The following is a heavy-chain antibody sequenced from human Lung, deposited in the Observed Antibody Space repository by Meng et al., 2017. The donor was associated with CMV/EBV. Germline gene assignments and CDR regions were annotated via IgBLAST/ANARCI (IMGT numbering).Heavy chain of an antibody. CDR1: GGSFSGYY. CDR3: ASASSGWYNNWFDP. V-gene: IGHV4-34*01. CDR2: INHSGST. D-gene: IGHD6-19*01. J-gene: IGHJ5*02. Sequence: SXTLSLXCAVSGGSFSGYYWSWIRQPPGKGLEWIGEINHSGSTNYNPSLKSRVTISVDTSKNQFSLKLSSVTAADTAVYYCASASSGWYNNWFDPWGQGTLVTVSS.